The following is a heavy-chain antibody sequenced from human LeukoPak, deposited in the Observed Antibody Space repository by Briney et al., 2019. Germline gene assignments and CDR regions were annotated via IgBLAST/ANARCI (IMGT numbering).Heavy chain of an antibody. Sequence: GGSLRLSCAASGFTFSSYSMNWVRQAPGKGLEWVSSISSSSSYIYYADSVKGRFTISRDNAKNSLYLQMNSLRAEDTAVYYCAGSLITGTPFDYWGQGTLVTVSS. CDR3: AGSLITGTPFDY. D-gene: IGHD1-20*01. J-gene: IGHJ4*02. V-gene: IGHV3-21*01. CDR2: ISSSSSYI. CDR1: GFTFSSYS.